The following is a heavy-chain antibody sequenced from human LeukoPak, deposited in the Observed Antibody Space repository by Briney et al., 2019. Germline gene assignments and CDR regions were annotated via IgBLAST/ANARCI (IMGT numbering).Heavy chain of an antibody. CDR1: GINVSSNY. V-gene: IGHV3-66*02. Sequence: GGSLRLSCAASGINVSSNYMTWIRQAPGRGLEWVSLIYGGDAAYYAESVRGRFMISRDNLKNTLFLQMNSLRVEDTAVYYCVTSTGQQFIPYDYWGQGTHVTVSS. CDR2: IYGGDAA. J-gene: IGHJ4*02. D-gene: IGHD6-13*01. CDR3: VTSTGQQFIPYDY.